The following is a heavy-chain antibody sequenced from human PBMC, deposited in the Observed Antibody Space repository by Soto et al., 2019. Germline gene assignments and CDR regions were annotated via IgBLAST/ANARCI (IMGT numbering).Heavy chain of an antibody. Sequence: LRLSCAASGFTVSSNYMSWVRQAPGKGLEWVSVIYSGGSTYYADSVKGRFTISRDNSTNTLYLQMNSLRAEDTAVYYCAKKPGYYYDSTGYHFDYWGQGTLVTVSS. CDR2: IYSGGST. V-gene: IGHV3-66*01. CDR1: GFTVSSNY. CDR3: AKKPGYYYDSTGYHFDY. J-gene: IGHJ4*02. D-gene: IGHD3-22*01.